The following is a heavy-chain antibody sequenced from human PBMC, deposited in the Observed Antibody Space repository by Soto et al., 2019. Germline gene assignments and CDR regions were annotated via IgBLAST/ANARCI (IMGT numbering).Heavy chain of an antibody. D-gene: IGHD4-17*01. CDR1: GFTFSSYW. Sequence: GGSLRLSCAASGFTFSSYWMSWVRQAPGKGLEWVANIKQDGSEKYYVDSVKGRFTISRDNAKNSLYLQMNSLRAEDTAVYYCARVAYGDYVIYYYYYMDVWGKGTTVTVSS. CDR2: IKQDGSEK. CDR3: ARVAYGDYVIYYYYYMDV. V-gene: IGHV3-7*01. J-gene: IGHJ6*03.